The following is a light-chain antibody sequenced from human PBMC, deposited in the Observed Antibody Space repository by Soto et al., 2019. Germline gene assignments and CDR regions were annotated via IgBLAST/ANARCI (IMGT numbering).Light chain of an antibody. CDR3: QQYNYWPWT. V-gene: IGKV3-15*01. J-gene: IGKJ1*01. CDR1: QSVSST. CDR2: DAS. Sequence: EIVMTQSPGTLSMSPGESVTLSCRARQSVSSTFVWYQRKPGQPRRLLIYDASSRATGMPGRFSGSGSGTEFTLTISRLQSEDFAVYYCQQYNYWPWTFGQGTKVDIK.